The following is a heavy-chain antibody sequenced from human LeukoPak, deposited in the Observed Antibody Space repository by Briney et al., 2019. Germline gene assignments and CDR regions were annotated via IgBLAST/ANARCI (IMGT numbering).Heavy chain of an antibody. J-gene: IGHJ6*03. V-gene: IGHV4-34*01. CDR1: GGSFSGYY. CDR3: AIGGNRAPYYHYMDV. D-gene: IGHD1-14*01. CDR2: INHSGST. Sequence: PSETLSLTCAVYGGSFSGYYWSWIRQPPGKGLEWIGEINHSGSTNYNPSLKSRVTISVDTSKNQFSLKLSSVTAADTAVHYCAIGGNRAPYYHYMDVWGKGTTVTVSS.